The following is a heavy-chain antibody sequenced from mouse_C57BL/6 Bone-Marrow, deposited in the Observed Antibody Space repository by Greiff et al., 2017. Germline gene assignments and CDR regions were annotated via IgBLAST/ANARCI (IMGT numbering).Heavy chain of an antibody. CDR3: AGGGAYGYDGKNYFDY. D-gene: IGHD2-2*01. V-gene: IGHV1-39*01. J-gene: IGHJ2*01. Sequence: VQLKESGPELVKPGASVKISCKASGYSFTDYNMNWVKQSNGKSLEWIGVINPNYGTTSYNQKFKGKATLTVDQSSSTAYMQLNSLTSEDSAVYYCAGGGAYGYDGKNYFDYWGQGTTLTVSS. CDR2: INPNYGTT. CDR1: GYSFTDYN.